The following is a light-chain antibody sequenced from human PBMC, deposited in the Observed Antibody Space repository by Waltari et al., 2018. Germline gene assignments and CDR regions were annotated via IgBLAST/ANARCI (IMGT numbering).Light chain of an antibody. CDR3: SSYTSSSTPVV. CDR2: DVS. Sequence: SALTQPASVSGSPGQSITISCTGTSSDVRGYNYVSWYQQHPGKASKLMIYDVSNRPSGVSNRFSGSKSGNTASLTISGLQAEDEADYYCSSYTSSSTPVVFGGGTKLTVL. J-gene: IGLJ2*01. CDR1: SSDVRGYNY. V-gene: IGLV2-14*03.